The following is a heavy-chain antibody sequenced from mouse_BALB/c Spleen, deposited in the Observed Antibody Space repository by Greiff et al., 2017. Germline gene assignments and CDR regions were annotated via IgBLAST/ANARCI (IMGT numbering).Heavy chain of an antibody. CDR1: GFAFSSYD. J-gene: IGHJ2*01. D-gene: IGHD2-3*01. Sequence: EVHLVESGGGLVKPGGSLKLSCAASGFAFSSYDMSWVRQTPEKRLEWVAYISSGGGSTYYPDTVKGRFTISRDNAKNTLYLQMSSLKSEDTAMYYCARHRPSDGYYYFDYWGQGTTLTVSS. CDR2: ISSGGGST. CDR3: ARHRPSDGYYYFDY. V-gene: IGHV5-12-1*01.